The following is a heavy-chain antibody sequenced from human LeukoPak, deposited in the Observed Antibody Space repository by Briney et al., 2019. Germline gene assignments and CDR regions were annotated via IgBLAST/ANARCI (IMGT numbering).Heavy chain of an antibody. CDR2: ISSSGSTI. D-gene: IGHD6-13*01. J-gene: IGHJ4*02. Sequence: PGGSLRLSCAASGFTFSSYNMNWVRQAPGKGLEWVSYISSSGSTIYYADSVKGRFTISRDNAKNSLYLQMNSLRDEDTAVYYCAVLYGSRTKIDYWGQGTLVTVSS. V-gene: IGHV3-48*02. CDR1: GFTFSSYN. CDR3: AVLYGSRTKIDY.